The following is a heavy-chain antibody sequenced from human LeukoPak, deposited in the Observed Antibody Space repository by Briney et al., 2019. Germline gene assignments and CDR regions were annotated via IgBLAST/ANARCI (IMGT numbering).Heavy chain of an antibody. D-gene: IGHD2-2*01. CDR1: GYTFTGYY. CDR3: ARDPPAGIVVVPAADFDY. J-gene: IGHJ4*02. V-gene: IGHV1-2*02. CDR2: FNPNSGGT. Sequence: ASVKVSSKASGYTFTGYYMHWVRQAPGQGLEWMGWFNPNSGGTNYAQKFQGRVTMTRDTSISTAYMELSRLRSDDTAVYYCARDPPAGIVVVPAADFDYWGQGTLVTVSS.